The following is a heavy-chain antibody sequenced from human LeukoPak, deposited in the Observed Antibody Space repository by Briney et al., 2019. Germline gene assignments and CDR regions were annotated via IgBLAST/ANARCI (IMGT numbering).Heavy chain of an antibody. V-gene: IGHV1-2*02. J-gene: IGHJ5*02. CDR1: GYTFTGYY. D-gene: IGHD6-19*01. Sequence: ASVKVSCKASGYTFTGYYMHWVRQAPGQGLEWMGWINPNNGDTNYAQKFLGRLTMTRDTSISTAYMELSRLRSDDTAVYYCARAHSSGWYAWFDPWGQGTLVTVSS. CDR2: INPNNGDT. CDR3: ARAHSSGWYAWFDP.